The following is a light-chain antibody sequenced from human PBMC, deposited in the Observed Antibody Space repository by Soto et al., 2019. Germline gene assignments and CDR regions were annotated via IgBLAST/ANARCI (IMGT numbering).Light chain of an antibody. CDR3: QQYNNWPPWT. J-gene: IGKJ1*01. CDR1: QSVSSN. Sequence: EIVMTQSPATLSVSPGERATLSCRASQSVSSNLAWYQQKPGQAPRLLIYVASTRATGIPARFSGSGSGTEFTRTISSLQSEDVAVYYCQQYNNWPPWTFGQGTKVEIK. CDR2: VAS. V-gene: IGKV3-15*01.